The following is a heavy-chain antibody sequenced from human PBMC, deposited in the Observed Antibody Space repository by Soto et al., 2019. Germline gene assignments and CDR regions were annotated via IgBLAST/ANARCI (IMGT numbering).Heavy chain of an antibody. CDR1: GFTFSSYG. V-gene: IGHV3-33*01. J-gene: IGHJ6*02. D-gene: IGHD2-21*01. CDR3: ARDHSNHYYYYGMDV. CDR2: IWYDGSNK. Sequence: QVQLVECGGGVVQPGRSLRLSCAASGFTFSSYGMHWVRQAPGKGLEWVAVIWYDGSNKYYADSVKGRFTISRDNSKNTLYLQMNSLRAEDTAVYYCARDHSNHYYYYGMDVWGQGTTVTVSS.